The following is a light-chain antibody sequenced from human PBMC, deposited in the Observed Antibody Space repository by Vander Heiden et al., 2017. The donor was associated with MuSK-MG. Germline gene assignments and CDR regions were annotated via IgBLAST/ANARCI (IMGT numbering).Light chain of an antibody. CDR1: QSINIY. CDR2: AAS. Sequence: DIQMTQSPSSLSASVGDRVTITCRASQSINIYLNWYQQKPGNAPKLLIYAASTFETGVPSRFSGSGSGTEFTLTISSLQPEDFATYYCQQTDRPPLTFGPGTRVDLK. V-gene: IGKV1-39*01. CDR3: QQTDRPPLT. J-gene: IGKJ3*01.